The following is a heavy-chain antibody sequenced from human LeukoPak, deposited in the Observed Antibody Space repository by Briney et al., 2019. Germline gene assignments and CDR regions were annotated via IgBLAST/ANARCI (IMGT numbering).Heavy chain of an antibody. D-gene: IGHD5-18*01. CDR1: GYTFTSYY. CDR2: INPSGGST. CDR3: ARRGRVLELPSRNSYGYYFDY. J-gene: IGHJ4*02. V-gene: IGHV1-46*01. Sequence: GASVKVSCKASGYTFTSYYMHWVRQAPGQGLEWMGIINPSGGSTSYAQKFQGRVTMTRDTSTSTVYMELSSLRSEDTAVYYCARRGRVLELPSRNSYGYYFDYWGQGTLVTVSS.